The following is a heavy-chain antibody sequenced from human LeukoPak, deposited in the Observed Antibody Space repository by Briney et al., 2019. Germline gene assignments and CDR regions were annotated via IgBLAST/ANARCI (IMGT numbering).Heavy chain of an antibody. Sequence: SETLSLTCTVSGGSISSYYWSWIRQPPGKGLEWIGYIYYSGSTNYNPSLKSRVTISVDTSKNQSSLKLSSVTAADTAVYYCARESEGFTIFGVVSNWFDPWGQGTLVTVSS. CDR3: ARESEGFTIFGVVSNWFDP. CDR2: IYYSGST. CDR1: GGSISSYY. D-gene: IGHD3-3*01. V-gene: IGHV4-59*01. J-gene: IGHJ5*02.